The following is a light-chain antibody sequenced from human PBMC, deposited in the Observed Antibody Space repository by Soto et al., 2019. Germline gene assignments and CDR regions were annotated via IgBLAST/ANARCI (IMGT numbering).Light chain of an antibody. CDR2: AAS. V-gene: IGKV1-39*01. CDR1: XXXXXX. Sequence: DIQMTQSPSSLSASVGDRXXXXXXXXXXXXXXLNWYQQKPGKAPQLLIYAASSLQSGVPSRFXXXGXXXXXXXXIXXLXXXDXATXYCQQSYSTPPTFGPGTKVDIK. CDR3: QQSYSTPPT. J-gene: IGKJ3*01.